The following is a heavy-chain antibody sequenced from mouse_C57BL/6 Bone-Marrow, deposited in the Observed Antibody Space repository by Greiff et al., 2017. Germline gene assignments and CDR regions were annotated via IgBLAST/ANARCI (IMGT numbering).Heavy chain of an antibody. Sequence: VKLMESGAELARPGASVKLSCKASGYTFTSYGISWVKQRTGQGLEWIGEIYPRSGNTYYNEKFKGKATLTADKSSSTVYMQLRSLTSEDSAVYFCARDSSGYYAMDYWGQGTSVTVSS. V-gene: IGHV1-81*01. CDR1: GYTFTSYG. J-gene: IGHJ4*01. D-gene: IGHD3-2*02. CDR3: ARDSSGYYAMDY. CDR2: IYPRSGNT.